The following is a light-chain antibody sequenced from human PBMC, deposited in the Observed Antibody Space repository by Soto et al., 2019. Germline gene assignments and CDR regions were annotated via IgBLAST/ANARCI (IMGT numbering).Light chain of an antibody. V-gene: IGKV1-17*03. CDR2: SAS. CDR3: QHHASYPRD. CDR1: QDISNR. Sequence: DIQMTQSPSSVSASVANRFTITCRASQDISNRLGWFQQRPGKAPKRLIYSASGLETGVPSRFSGTGSGTEFTLTISSLQPEDFATYYCQHHASYPRDFGQGTKVDIK. J-gene: IGKJ1*01.